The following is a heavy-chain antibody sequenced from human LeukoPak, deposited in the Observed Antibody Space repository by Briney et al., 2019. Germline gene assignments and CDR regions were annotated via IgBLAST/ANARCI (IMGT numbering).Heavy chain of an antibody. V-gene: IGHV3-9*01. CDR3: AKGELQTRGAFDI. J-gene: IGHJ3*02. CDR2: ISWNSGSI. Sequence: PGGSLRFSCAASGFTFDDYARPWVRQAPGEGLEWVSGISWNSGSIGYADSVKGRFTISRDNAKNSLYLQMNSLRAEDTALYYCAKGELQTRGAFDIWGQGTMVTVSS. CDR1: GFTFDDYA. D-gene: IGHD1-7*01.